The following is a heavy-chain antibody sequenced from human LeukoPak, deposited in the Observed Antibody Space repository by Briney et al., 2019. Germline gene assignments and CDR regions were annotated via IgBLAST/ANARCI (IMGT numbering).Heavy chain of an antibody. CDR2: ISYDGSNK. D-gene: IGHD5-24*01. Sequence: PGGSLRLSCAASGFTFSSYAMHWVRQAPGKGLEWVAVISYDGSNKYYADSVKGRFTISRDNSKNTLYLQMNSLRAEDTAVYYCARGGRRGDGYSPWGQGTLVTVSS. J-gene: IGHJ5*02. V-gene: IGHV3-30-3*01. CDR3: ARGGRRGDGYSP. CDR1: GFTFSSYA.